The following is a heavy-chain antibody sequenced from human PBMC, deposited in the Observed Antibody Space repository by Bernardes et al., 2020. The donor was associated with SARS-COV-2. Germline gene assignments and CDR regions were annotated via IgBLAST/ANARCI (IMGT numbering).Heavy chain of an antibody. D-gene: IGHD5-18*01. Sequence: GWSLRLSCEASGFSFNNYGMHWVRQAPGKGLEWVAFISYEGSRKYYLDSLKGRFSISRDSFKNTLYLQMNSLREDDTAVYYCVKRRAIFELWAGTLDYWGQGTLVTVSS. CDR1: GFSFNNYG. CDR2: ISYEGSRK. V-gene: IGHV3-30*18. J-gene: IGHJ4*02. CDR3: VKRRAIFELWAGTLDY.